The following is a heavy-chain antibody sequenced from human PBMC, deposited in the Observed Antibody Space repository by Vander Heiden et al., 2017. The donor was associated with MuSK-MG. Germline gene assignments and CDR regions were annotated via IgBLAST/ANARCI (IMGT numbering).Heavy chain of an antibody. CDR1: GGSISSSSYY. Sequence: QLQLQESGPGLVKPSETLSLTCTVSGGSISSSSYYWGWIRQPPGKGLEWIGSIYYSGSTYYNPSLKSRVTISVDTSKNQFSLKLSSVTAADTAVYYCAKAPKIVVVPAAIPYYMDVWGKGTTVTVSS. V-gene: IGHV4-39*01. D-gene: IGHD2-2*01. CDR3: AKAPKIVVVPAAIPYYMDV. CDR2: IYYSGST. J-gene: IGHJ6*03.